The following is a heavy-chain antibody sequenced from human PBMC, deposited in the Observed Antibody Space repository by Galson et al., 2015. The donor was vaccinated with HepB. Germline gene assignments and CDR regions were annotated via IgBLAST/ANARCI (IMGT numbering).Heavy chain of an antibody. Sequence: SLRLSCAASGFRFTYYAMNWVRQAPGKGLEWVSDISGSGSRTSYADSVKGRFTISRDNSDNKVFLQMDGLRVADTAVYYCAKHDLYGDSSRGGSFDYWGQGALVTVSS. V-gene: IGHV3-23*01. D-gene: IGHD4-17*01. CDR3: AKHDLYGDSSRGGSFDY. CDR2: ISGSGSRT. J-gene: IGHJ4*02. CDR1: GFRFTYYA.